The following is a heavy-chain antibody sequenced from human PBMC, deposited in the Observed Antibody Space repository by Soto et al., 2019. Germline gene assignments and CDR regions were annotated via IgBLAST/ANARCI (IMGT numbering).Heavy chain of an antibody. V-gene: IGHV1-46*01. CDR2: INPSGGST. J-gene: IGHJ3*02. Sequence: ASVKVSCKASGGGNLRDYRTTWVRRAPGQGLEWMGIINPSGGSTSYAQKFQGRVTMTRDTSTSTVYMELSSLRSEDTAVYYCAAPSPAPYDSSGYYGHDAFDIWGQGTMVTVSS. CDR1: GGGNLRDYR. D-gene: IGHD3-22*01. CDR3: AAPSPAPYDSSGYYGHDAFDI.